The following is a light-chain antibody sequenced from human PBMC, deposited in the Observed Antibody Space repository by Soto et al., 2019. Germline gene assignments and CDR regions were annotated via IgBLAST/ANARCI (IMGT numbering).Light chain of an antibody. Sequence: EIVLTHSPGTLSLSPGERATLSCRASQSVGSSYVAWYQHNPGQAPRLLIHGASSRATGIPDRFSGSGSGTDFALTISRLEPEDFAVYYCHQYGSSRTFGQGTKVDIK. CDR1: QSVGSSY. V-gene: IGKV3-20*01. J-gene: IGKJ1*01. CDR2: GAS. CDR3: HQYGSSRT.